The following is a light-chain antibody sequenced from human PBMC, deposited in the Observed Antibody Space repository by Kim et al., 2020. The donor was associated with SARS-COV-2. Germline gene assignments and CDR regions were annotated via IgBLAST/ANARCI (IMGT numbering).Light chain of an antibody. CDR2: YDS. CDR1: NIGSKS. V-gene: IGLV3-21*04. J-gene: IGLJ2*01. CDR3: QVWDSSSDHVV. Sequence: APGKTARSTCGGNNIGSKSVHGYQQKPGQAPVLVIYYDSDRPSGIPERFYGSNSGNTATLTISRVEAGDEAYYYCQVWDSSSDHVVFGGGTQLTVL.